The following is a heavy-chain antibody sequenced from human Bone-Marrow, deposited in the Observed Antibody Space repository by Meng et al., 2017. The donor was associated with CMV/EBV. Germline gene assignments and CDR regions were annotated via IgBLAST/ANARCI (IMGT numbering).Heavy chain of an antibody. J-gene: IGHJ6*02. Sequence: GGSLRLPCAASGFTFSSYSMNWVRQAPGKGLEWVSSISSSSSYIYYADSVKGRFTISRDNAKNSLYLQMNSLRAEDTAVYYCARDLYSSSSDDYYYGMDVWGQGTTVTVSS. CDR2: ISSSSSYI. CDR3: ARDLYSSSSDDYYYGMDV. CDR1: GFTFSSYS. D-gene: IGHD6-6*01. V-gene: IGHV3-21*01.